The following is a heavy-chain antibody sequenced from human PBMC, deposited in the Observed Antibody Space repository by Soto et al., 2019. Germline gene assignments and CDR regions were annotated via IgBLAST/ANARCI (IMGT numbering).Heavy chain of an antibody. Sequence: GESLKISCKDSGYSFTSYWISWVRQMPGKGLEWMGRIDPSDSYTKYSPSFQGHVTMSADKSISTAYLQWSSLKASDTAMYYCARLRYDYGDYLWFDPWGQGTLVTVSS. CDR3: ARLRYDYGDYLWFDP. CDR2: IDPSDSYT. D-gene: IGHD4-17*01. J-gene: IGHJ5*02. V-gene: IGHV5-10-1*01. CDR1: GYSFTSYW.